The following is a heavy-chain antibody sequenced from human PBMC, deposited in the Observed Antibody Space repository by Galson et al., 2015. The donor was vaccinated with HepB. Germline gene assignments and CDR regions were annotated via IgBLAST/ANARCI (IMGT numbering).Heavy chain of an antibody. V-gene: IGHV3-30*04. D-gene: IGHD3-10*01. J-gene: IGHJ6*02. CDR1: GFTFSSYA. Sequence: SLRLSCAASGFTFSSYATHWVRQAPGKGLEWVAVISYDGSNKYYADSVKGRFTISRDNSKNTLYLQMNSLRAEDTAVYYCARASIGSGSYSPGIVWGYYGMDVWGQGTTVTVSS. CDR2: ISYDGSNK. CDR3: ARASIGSGSYSPGIVWGYYGMDV.